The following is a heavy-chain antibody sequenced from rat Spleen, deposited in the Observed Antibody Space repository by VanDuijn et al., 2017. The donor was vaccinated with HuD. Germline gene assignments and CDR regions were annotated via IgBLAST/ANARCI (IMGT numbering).Heavy chain of an antibody. Sequence: EVQLVESGGGLVQPGRSLKLSCAASGITFSDYYMAWVRQAPKKGLEWVATITYDGSSTYYRDSVKGRFTISRDNAKSTLYMQMDSLRSEDTATYYCTTGGDWGQGTLVTVSS. CDR1: GITFSDYY. J-gene: IGHJ3*01. V-gene: IGHV5-7*01. CDR3: TTGGD. CDR2: ITYDGSST.